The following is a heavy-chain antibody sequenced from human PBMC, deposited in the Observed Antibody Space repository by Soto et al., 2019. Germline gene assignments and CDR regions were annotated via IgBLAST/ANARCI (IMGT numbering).Heavy chain of an antibody. J-gene: IGHJ4*02. V-gene: IGHV1-69*02. CDR1: GGTFSSYT. D-gene: IGHD1-1*01. CDR3: ARGTTGTNYFDY. Sequence: ASVKVSCKASGGTFSSYTISWVRQAPGQGLEWMGRIIPILGIANYAQKFQGRVTITADKSTSTAYMELSSLRSEDTAVYYCARGTTGTNYFDYWGQGTLVTVSS. CDR2: IIPILGIA.